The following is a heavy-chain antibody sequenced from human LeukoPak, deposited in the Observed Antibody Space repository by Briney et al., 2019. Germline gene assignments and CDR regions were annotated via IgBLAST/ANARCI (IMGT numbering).Heavy chain of an antibody. Sequence: GASVKVSCKASGYTFTSYDINWVRQATGQGLEWMGWMNPNSGNTGYAQKFQGRVTMTRNTSISTAYMELSSLRSEDTAVYYCARAKTLVVVAAMGYWGQGTLVTVSS. J-gene: IGHJ4*02. D-gene: IGHD2-15*01. CDR3: ARAKTLVVVAAMGY. CDR2: MNPNSGNT. CDR1: GYTFTSYD. V-gene: IGHV1-8*01.